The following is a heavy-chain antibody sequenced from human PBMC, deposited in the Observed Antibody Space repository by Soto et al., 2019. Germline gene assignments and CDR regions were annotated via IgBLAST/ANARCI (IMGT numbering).Heavy chain of an antibody. CDR1: GGSMSSYY. V-gene: IGHV4-59*01. CDR2: IYYSGST. D-gene: IGHD5-12*01. Sequence: PSETLSLTCTVSGGSMSSYYWSWIRQSPGKGLEWIGCIYYSGSTNYNPSLKSRVAISLDTSKNQFSLMLSSVTAADTAVYYCARGEWLATIKPYFAYWGQGTLVTVSS. J-gene: IGHJ4*02. CDR3: ARGEWLATIKPYFAY.